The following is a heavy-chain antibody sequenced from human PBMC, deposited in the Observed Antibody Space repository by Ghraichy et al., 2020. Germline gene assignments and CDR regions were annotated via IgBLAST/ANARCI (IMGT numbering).Heavy chain of an antibody. CDR2: IYYSGLT. J-gene: IGHJ4*02. Sequence: SETLSLTCSVSGGSISNYYWSWIRQPPGKGLEWIGYIYYSGLTNYHPSLKSRVTISVDTSKNQFSLKLRSVTAADTAVYFCARGSDTPLYYWGQGTLVTVSS. CDR1: GGSISNYY. D-gene: IGHD1-26*01. CDR3: ARGSDTPLYY. V-gene: IGHV4-59*08.